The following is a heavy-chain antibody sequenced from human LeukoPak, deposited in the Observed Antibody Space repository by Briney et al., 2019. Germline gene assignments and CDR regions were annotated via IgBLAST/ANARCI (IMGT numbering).Heavy chain of an antibody. CDR2: VTSGGDSP. J-gene: IGHJ3*02. CDR3: AREYYDILTGYDAFDI. CDR1: GFTFSTFA. D-gene: IGHD3-9*01. V-gene: IGHV3-23*01. Sequence: GGSLRLSCAASGFTFSTFAMTWVRQAPGKGLEWVSSVTSGGDSPFYADSVQGRFTISRDNSKNTLYLQMNSLRAEDTAVYYCAREYYDILTGYDAFDIWGQGTMVTVSS.